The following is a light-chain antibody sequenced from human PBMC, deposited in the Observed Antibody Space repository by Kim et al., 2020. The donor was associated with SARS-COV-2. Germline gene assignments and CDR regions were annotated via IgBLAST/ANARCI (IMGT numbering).Light chain of an antibody. CDR2: AAS. CDR3: QQYYSYPWT. Sequence: ASTGDRVTITFRASQGISSYLAWYQQKPGKAPKLLIYAASPLQSGVPSRFSGSGSGTDFTLTISCLQSEDFATYYCQQYYSYPWTFGQGTKVEIK. J-gene: IGKJ1*01. CDR1: QGISSY. V-gene: IGKV1-8*01.